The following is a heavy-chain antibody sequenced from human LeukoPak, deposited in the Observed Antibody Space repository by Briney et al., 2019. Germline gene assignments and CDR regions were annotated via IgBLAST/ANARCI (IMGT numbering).Heavy chain of an antibody. CDR3: ARQLVGATLRSAFDI. D-gene: IGHD1-26*01. Sequence: ASAKVSCKASGYTFTGYYMHWVRQAPGQGLEWMGRINPNSGGTNYAQKFQGRVTMTRDTSISTAYLQWSSLKASDTAMYYCARQLVGATLRSAFDIWGQGTMVTVSS. V-gene: IGHV1-2*06. CDR2: INPNSGGT. CDR1: GYTFTGYY. J-gene: IGHJ3*02.